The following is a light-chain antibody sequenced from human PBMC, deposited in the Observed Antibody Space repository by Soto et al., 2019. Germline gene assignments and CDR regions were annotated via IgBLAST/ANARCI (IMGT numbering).Light chain of an antibody. V-gene: IGLV2-11*01. Sequence: QAVLTQPASVSGSPGQSITISCTGTSSDVGTYNHVSWYQQHPGKAPKLMIYDVSKPPSGVPDRFSGSKSGNTASLTISGLQAEDEADYYCCSYAGSYVVFGGGTQLTVL. J-gene: IGLJ2*01. CDR2: DVS. CDR3: CSYAGSYVV. CDR1: SSDVGTYNH.